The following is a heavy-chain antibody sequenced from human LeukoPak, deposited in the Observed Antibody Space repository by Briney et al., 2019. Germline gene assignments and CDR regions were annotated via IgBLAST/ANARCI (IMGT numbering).Heavy chain of an antibody. D-gene: IGHD1-26*01. Sequence: SETPSLTCTVSGGSISSYYWSWIRQPPGKGLEWIGYIYYSGSTNYNPSLKSRVTISVDTSKNQFSLKLSSVTAADTAVYYCARDGPVSGSSPYYYYYYMGVWGKGTTVTVSS. V-gene: IGHV4-59*01. J-gene: IGHJ6*03. CDR2: IYYSGST. CDR1: GGSISSYY. CDR3: ARDGPVSGSSPYYYYYYMGV.